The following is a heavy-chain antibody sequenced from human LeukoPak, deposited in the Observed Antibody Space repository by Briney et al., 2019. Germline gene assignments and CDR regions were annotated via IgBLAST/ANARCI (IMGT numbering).Heavy chain of an antibody. CDR2: INHSGST. J-gene: IGHJ4*02. Sequence: SETLSLTCAVYGGSFSGYYWSWIRQPPGKGLEWIGEINHSGSTNYNPSLKSRVTISVDTSKNQFSLKLSSVTAADTAVYYCAIRGEYGDSDYWGQGSLVTVSS. D-gene: IGHD4-17*01. CDR3: AIRGEYGDSDY. V-gene: IGHV4-34*01. CDR1: GGSFSGYY.